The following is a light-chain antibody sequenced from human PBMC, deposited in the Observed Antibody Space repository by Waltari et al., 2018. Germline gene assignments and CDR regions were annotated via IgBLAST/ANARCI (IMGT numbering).Light chain of an antibody. V-gene: IGKV1-39*01. CDR3: QQTGNTPNT. CDR1: QSVFDY. CDR2: AAS. Sequence: DIQMTQSPSSLSASVGDRVTITCRASQSVFDYVNWYQHKPGTAPKLLIYAASSLPRGVPSRFSGSGVGTDFTLTISSLQSEDFATYYCQQTGNTPNTFGRGTKLEI. J-gene: IGKJ2*01.